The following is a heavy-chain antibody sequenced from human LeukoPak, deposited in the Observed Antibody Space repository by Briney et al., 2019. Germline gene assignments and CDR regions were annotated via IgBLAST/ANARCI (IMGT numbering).Heavy chain of an antibody. CDR2: IYYSGST. D-gene: IGHD1-26*01. V-gene: IGHV4-59*05. J-gene: IGHJ3*02. Sequence: AGGSLRLSCAASGFTVSDYYMSWIRQAPGRGLEWIGGIYYSGSTYYNPSLSSRVTISVETSKHQFSLKLSSVTAPDTAVYYCARRGSYYVGDAFDIWGQGKMVTVSS. CDR1: GFTVSDYY. CDR3: ARRGSYYVGDAFDI.